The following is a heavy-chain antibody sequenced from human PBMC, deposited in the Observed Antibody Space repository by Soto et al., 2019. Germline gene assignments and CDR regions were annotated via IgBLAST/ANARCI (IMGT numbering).Heavy chain of an antibody. CDR2: ISAYNGNT. Sequence: GASVKVSCKASGYTFTSYVISWVRQAPGQGLEWMGWISAYNGNTNYAQKLQGRVTMTTDTSTSTAYMELRSLRSDDTAVYYCARDRGIAAAVSVLADDYWGQGTLVTVSS. D-gene: IGHD6-13*01. CDR1: GYTFTSYV. V-gene: IGHV1-18*01. CDR3: ARDRGIAAAVSVLADDY. J-gene: IGHJ4*02.